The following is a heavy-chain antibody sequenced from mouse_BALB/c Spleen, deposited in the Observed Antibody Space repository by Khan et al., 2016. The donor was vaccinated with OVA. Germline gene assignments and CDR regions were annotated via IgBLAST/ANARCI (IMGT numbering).Heavy chain of an antibody. CDR3: ASKSYGKGAY. D-gene: IGHD2-1*01. CDR1: GYSITSGYY. V-gene: IGHV3-6*02. J-gene: IGHJ3*01. Sequence: EVQLQESGPGLVKPSQSLSLTCSVTGYSITSGYYWSWIRQFPGNRLEWMGYISYDGSNNYNPSLKNRISITRDTSKKQFFLKLNSVTTEDTATYYCASKSYGKGAYWGQGTLSLSLQ. CDR2: ISYDGSN.